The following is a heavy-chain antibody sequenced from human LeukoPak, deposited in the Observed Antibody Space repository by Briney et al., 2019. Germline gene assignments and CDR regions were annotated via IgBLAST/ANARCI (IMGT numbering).Heavy chain of an antibody. Sequence: PGRSLRLSCAASGFTFSDHGMHWVRQAPGTGLEWVAVISSDGSNRYYTDSVKGRFTISRDNSKNTLYLQMNSLRPEDTAVYYCAGWVSPGFGYWGQGTLVTVSS. V-gene: IGHV3-30*03. CDR2: ISSDGSNR. CDR3: AGWVSPGFGY. J-gene: IGHJ4*02. D-gene: IGHD3-22*01. CDR1: GFTFSDHG.